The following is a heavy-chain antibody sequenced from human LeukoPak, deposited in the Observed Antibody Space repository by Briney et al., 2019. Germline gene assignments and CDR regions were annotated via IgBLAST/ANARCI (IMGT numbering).Heavy chain of an antibody. Sequence: ASVQVSCKASEYTFTNYDINWVRQATGQGLEWMGWINPNSGNTGYTQKSQGRVTMTRNTSLSTAYMELTSLKSEDTAVYYCARSLGTYWGKDFLNWFDPWGQGTLVTVSS. J-gene: IGHJ5*02. CDR1: EYTFTNYD. CDR3: ARSLGTYWGKDFLNWFDP. V-gene: IGHV1-8*01. CDR2: INPNSGNT. D-gene: IGHD3-16*01.